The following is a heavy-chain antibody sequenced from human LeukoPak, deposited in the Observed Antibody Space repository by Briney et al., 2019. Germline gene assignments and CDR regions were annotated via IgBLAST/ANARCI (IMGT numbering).Heavy chain of an antibody. CDR3: ATRYCSGGSCYYYYYYMDV. D-gene: IGHD2-15*01. CDR1: GFTFSSYT. J-gene: IGHJ6*03. V-gene: IGHV3-48*01. Sequence: GGSLRLSCTASGFTFSSYTMNWVRQAPGKGLEWVSYISSSSSTIYYADSVKGRFTISRDNAKNSLSLQMNSLRAEDTAVYYCATRYCSGGSCYYYYYYMDVWGKGTTVTISS. CDR2: ISSSSSTI.